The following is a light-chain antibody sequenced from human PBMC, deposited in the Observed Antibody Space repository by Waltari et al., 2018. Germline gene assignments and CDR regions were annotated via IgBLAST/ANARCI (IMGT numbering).Light chain of an antibody. CDR3: CSYTSSDTYV. J-gene: IGLJ1*01. CDR2: DVV. Sequence: WYQQRPGKVPRLIIYDVVKRPSGVSNRFSGSMSGYTATLTISGFQAEDEADYYCCSYTSSDTYVFGSGTTVTVL. V-gene: IGLV2-14*03.